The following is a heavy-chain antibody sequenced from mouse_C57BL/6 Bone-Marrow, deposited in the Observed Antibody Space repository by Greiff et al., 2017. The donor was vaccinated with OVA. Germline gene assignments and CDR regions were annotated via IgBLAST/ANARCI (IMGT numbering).Heavy chain of an antibody. CDR1: GYTFTSYW. D-gene: IGHD1-1*01. CDR2: INPSNGGT. J-gene: IGHJ2*01. CDR3: TRSRGNTTGVLYDY. Sequence: QVQLQQPGTDLVKPGASVKLSCKASGYTFTSYWMHWVKQRPGQGLEWIGNINPSNGGTNYNEKFKSKATLTVDKSSSTAYMQLSSLTSEDSAVYYCTRSRGNTTGVLYDYWGQGTTLTVSA. V-gene: IGHV1-53*01.